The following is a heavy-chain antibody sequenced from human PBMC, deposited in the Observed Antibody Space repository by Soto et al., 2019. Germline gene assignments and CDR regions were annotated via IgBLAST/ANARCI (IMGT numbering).Heavy chain of an antibody. V-gene: IGHV5-51*01. CDR3: SRTGPVPGSGLGFYFGMDV. J-gene: IGHJ6*02. CDR2: IYPGDSDT. D-gene: IGHD3-10*01. Sequence: GESLKISCKGSGYSFTSYWIGWVRQMPGKGLEWMGIIYPGDSDTRYSPSFQGHVTISVDRSTSTAYLQWSSLKASDSAMYYCSRTGPVPGSGLGFYFGMDVWGQGTTVTVSS. CDR1: GYSFTSYW.